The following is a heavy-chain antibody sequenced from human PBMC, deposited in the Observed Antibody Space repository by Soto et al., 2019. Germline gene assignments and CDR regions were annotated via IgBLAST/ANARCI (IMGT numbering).Heavy chain of an antibody. Sequence: GGSLRLSCAASGFTFGDLGMSWVRHVPGKGLEWVASISNNGDTAYYADSVKGRFTISRGNSENTLYLQMNGLRADDTALYFCAKSRVFIGAIVTLLDSWGQGTQVTVSS. CDR3: AKSRVFIGAIVTLLDS. D-gene: IGHD3-16*02. V-gene: IGHV3-23*01. J-gene: IGHJ4*02. CDR2: ISNNGDTA. CDR1: GFTFGDLG.